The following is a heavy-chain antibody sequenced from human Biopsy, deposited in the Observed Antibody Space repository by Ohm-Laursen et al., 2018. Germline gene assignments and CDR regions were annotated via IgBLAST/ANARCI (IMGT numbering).Heavy chain of an antibody. Sequence: SLRLSCAASGFTFSSYAMNWVRQAPGRGLEWVSGITGSGDGAYYADSMRGRFTIARDNSRNTLYLQMNSLRADDTAVYYCARGPSGVATIGRGQGTLVTVSS. V-gene: IGHV3-23*01. J-gene: IGHJ4*02. CDR3: ARGPSGVATIG. CDR1: GFTFSSYA. D-gene: IGHD5-24*01. CDR2: ITGSGDGA.